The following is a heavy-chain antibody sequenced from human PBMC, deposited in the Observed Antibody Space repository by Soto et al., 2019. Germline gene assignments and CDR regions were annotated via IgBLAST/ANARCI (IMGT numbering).Heavy chain of an antibody. V-gene: IGHV3-74*03. CDR2: INTDGSVT. CDR1: GFTFSSYW. J-gene: IGHJ4*02. CDR3: ARARSLWFRDY. Sequence: EVQLVESGGGLVQPGESLRLSCAASGFTFSSYWMHWVRQAPGKGLVWVSRINTDGSVTTYADSVKGRFTISRDNAKNTLYLQMNRLRAEDTAVYYCARARSLWFRDYWGQGTLVTVSS. D-gene: IGHD3-10*01.